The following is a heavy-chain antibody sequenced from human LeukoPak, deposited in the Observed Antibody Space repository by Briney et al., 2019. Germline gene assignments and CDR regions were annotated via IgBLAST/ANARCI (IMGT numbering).Heavy chain of an antibody. Sequence: SETLSLTCAVYGGSFSGYYWSWIRQPPGKGLEWIGEINHSGSTNYNPSLKSRVTISVDTSKNQFSLKLSSVTAADTAVYYCARGLAVADPYFDYWGQGTLVTVSS. D-gene: IGHD6-19*01. CDR3: ARGLAVADPYFDY. CDR2: INHSGST. V-gene: IGHV4-34*01. J-gene: IGHJ4*02. CDR1: GGSFSGYY.